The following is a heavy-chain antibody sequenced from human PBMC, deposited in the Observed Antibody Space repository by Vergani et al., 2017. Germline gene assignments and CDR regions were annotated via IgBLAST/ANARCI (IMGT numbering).Heavy chain of an antibody. CDR2: IIPILGIA. J-gene: IGHJ4*02. CDR3: ARDRERITGSFNCDY. V-gene: IGHV1-69*04. Sequence: QVQLVQSGAEVKKPGSSVKVSCKASGDTFSSYAIRRVRQAPGQGLEWMGRIIPILGIANLAQKFQGRVTITADKSTSTAYMELSSLGSEDTAVYYCARDRERITGSFNCDYWGQGTLVTVSS. D-gene: IGHD1-26*01. CDR1: GDTFSSYA.